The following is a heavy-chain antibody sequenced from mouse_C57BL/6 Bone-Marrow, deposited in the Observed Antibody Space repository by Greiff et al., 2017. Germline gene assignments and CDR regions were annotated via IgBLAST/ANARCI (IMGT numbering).Heavy chain of an antibody. Sequence: QVQLQQSGAELVKPGASVKLSCKASGYTFTSYWMHWVKPRPGRGLEWIGRIDPNSGGTKYNEKLKSRVILTVDKPSSIAYMQLSSLTSDDSAVYYCARTTVVAPYYSMDYWGQGTSVTVSS. V-gene: IGHV1-72*01. D-gene: IGHD1-1*01. CDR2: IDPNSGGT. CDR1: GYTFTSYW. J-gene: IGHJ4*01. CDR3: ARTTVVAPYYSMDY.